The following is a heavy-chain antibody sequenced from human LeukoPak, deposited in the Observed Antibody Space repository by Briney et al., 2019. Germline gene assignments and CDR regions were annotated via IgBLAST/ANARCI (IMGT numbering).Heavy chain of an antibody. CDR1: GFTFDDYG. CDR3: ARDRPLNRDGYANFDY. V-gene: IGHV3-20*04. Sequence: PGGSLRLSCAASGFTFDDYGMSWVRQAPGKGLEWVSGINWNGGSTGYADSVKGRFTISRDNAKNSLYLQMNSLRAEDTALYYCARDRPLNRDGYANFDYWGQGTLVTVSS. CDR2: INWNGGST. J-gene: IGHJ4*02. D-gene: IGHD5-24*01.